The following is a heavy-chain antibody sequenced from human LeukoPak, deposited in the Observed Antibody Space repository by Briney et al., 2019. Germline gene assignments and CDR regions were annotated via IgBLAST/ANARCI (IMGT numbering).Heavy chain of an antibody. V-gene: IGHV4-34*01. J-gene: IGHJ6*03. CDR2: INHSGST. CDR1: GGSFSGYY. D-gene: IGHD1-7*01. Sequence: SETLCLTCAVYGGSFSGYYWSWIRQPPGKGLEWIGEINHSGSTNYNPSLKSRVTISVDTSKNQFSLKLSSVTAADTAVYYCARARRAGELRWYYYYYMDVWGKGTTVTVSS. CDR3: ARARRAGELRWYYYYYMDV.